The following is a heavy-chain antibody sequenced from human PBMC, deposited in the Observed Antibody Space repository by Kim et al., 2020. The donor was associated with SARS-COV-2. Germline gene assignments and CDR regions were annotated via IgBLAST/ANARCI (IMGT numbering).Heavy chain of an antibody. J-gene: IGHJ4*02. D-gene: IGHD3-22*01. V-gene: IGHV3-33*08. CDR3: ARGNDSSGYYPNDY. CDR2: IWDDGNNK. Sequence: GGSLRLSCAASGFIFSSYGMHWVRQAPGKGLDWVAVIWDDGNNKYYADSVKGRFTISRDNSKNTLYLQMNSLRAEDTAVYYCARGNDSSGYYPNDYWGQGTLVTVSS. CDR1: GFIFSSYG.